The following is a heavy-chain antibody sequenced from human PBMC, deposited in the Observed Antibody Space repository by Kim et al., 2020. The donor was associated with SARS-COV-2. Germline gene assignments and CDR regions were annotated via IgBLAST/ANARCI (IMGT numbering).Heavy chain of an antibody. CDR1: GGSISSGSYY. Sequence: SETLSLTCTVSGGSISSGSYYWSWIRQPAGKGLEWIGRIYTSGSTNYNPSLKSRVTISVDTSKNQFSLKLSSVTAADTAVYYCAREHRGFGEFSDPVNWFDPWGQGTLVTVSS. CDR2: IYTSGST. V-gene: IGHV4-61*02. J-gene: IGHJ5*02. D-gene: IGHD3-10*01. CDR3: AREHRGFGEFSDPVNWFDP.